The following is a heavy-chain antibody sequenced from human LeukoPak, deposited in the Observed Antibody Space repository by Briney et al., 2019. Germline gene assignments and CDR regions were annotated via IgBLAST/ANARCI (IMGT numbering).Heavy chain of an antibody. CDR3: ARDRIVSSPFDP. CDR1: GGTFSSHG. D-gene: IGHD6-13*01. V-gene: IGHV1-18*01. CDR2: ISAYNGNT. J-gene: IGHJ5*02. Sequence: ASVKVSCKASGGTFSSHGISWVRQAPGQGLEWMGWISAYNGNTNYAQKLQGRVTMTTDTSTSTAYMELRSLRSDDTAVYYCARDRIVSSPFDPWGQGTLVTVSS.